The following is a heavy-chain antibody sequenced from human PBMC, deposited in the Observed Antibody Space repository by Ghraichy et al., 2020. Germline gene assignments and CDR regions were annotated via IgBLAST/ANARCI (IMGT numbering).Heavy chain of an antibody. CDR2: ISSSSSYI. D-gene: IGHD5-12*01. CDR3: ARLGYSGYDFGSGMDG. J-gene: IGHJ6*02. CDR1: GFTFSSYS. V-gene: IGHV3-21*01. Sequence: GGSLRLSCAASGFTFSSYSMNWVRQAPGKGLEWVSSISSSSSYIYYADSVKGRFTISRDHAKNSLYLQMNSLRAEDTAVYDCARLGYSGYDFGSGMDGWGQGTTVTVS.